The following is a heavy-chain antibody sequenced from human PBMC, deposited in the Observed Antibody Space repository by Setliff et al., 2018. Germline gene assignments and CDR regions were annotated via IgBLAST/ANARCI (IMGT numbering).Heavy chain of an antibody. J-gene: IGHJ3*02. CDR3: VRVEAGYCSSTSCYVVGAFDI. Sequence: SETLSLTCTVSGGSISSNYWGWVRQPPGKGLEWIGYIYTSGSTNYNPSLKSRGTISVDTSRNQFSLKLSSVTAADTAVYYCVRVEAGYCSSTSCYVVGAFDIWGQGTMVTVS. CDR1: GGSISSNY. CDR2: IYTSGST. D-gene: IGHD2-2*03. V-gene: IGHV4-4*08.